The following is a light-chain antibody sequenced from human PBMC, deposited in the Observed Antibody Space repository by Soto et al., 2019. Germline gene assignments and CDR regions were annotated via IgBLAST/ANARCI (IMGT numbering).Light chain of an antibody. CDR2: EVT. V-gene: IGLV2-8*01. CDR1: SSDVGGYNY. Sequence: QSALTQPPSASGSPGQSVTISCTGTSSDVGGYNYVSWYQQYPGRAPKLMIYEVTKRPSGVPDRFSGYKSGNTASLTVSGLQDEDEADYYCSSYAASNNFYFVFGGGTKLTVL. CDR3: SSYAASNNFYFV. J-gene: IGLJ3*02.